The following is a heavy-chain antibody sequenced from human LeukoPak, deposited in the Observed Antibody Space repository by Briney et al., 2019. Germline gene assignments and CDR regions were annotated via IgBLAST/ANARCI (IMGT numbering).Heavy chain of an antibody. CDR1: GFTISSYW. Sequence: GGSLRLSCAASGFTISSYWMHWVRQAPGKGLVWVSRISSDGSTTTYADSVKGRFTISKDNAKNMVYLQMNSLRAEDTAVYYCARFPRYYYDSSGSPGAFDIWGQGTMVTVSS. J-gene: IGHJ3*02. D-gene: IGHD3-22*01. CDR2: ISSDGSTT. CDR3: ARFPRYYYDSSGSPGAFDI. V-gene: IGHV3-74*01.